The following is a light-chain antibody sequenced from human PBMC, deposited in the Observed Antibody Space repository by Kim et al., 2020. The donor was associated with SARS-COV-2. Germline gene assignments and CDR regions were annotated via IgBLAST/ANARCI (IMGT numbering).Light chain of an antibody. V-gene: IGLV3-19*01. CDR2: GKE. Sequence: AVGQTGTITCQGASLRGYYASWYQQKPRQAPLLVIYGKEKRTSGIPDRVSGSNSGNTASLTITGAQAEDEADYYCNSRDNTGNYMLFGGGTQLTVL. CDR1: SLRGYY. J-gene: IGLJ7*01. CDR3: NSRDNTGNYML.